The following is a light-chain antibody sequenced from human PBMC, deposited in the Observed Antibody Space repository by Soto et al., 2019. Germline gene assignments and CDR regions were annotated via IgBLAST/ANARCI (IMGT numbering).Light chain of an antibody. Sequence: IQFTQSPSSLSASVGDRVTITCRASQDINSYLAWYQQKPGKAPNLLIYAGTSLQSGVPSRFSGSGSGTEFTLTISSRQPEDFATYYCQQLHVYPSTFGGGTKV. CDR1: QDINSY. CDR2: AGT. J-gene: IGKJ4*01. V-gene: IGKV1-9*01. CDR3: QQLHVYPST.